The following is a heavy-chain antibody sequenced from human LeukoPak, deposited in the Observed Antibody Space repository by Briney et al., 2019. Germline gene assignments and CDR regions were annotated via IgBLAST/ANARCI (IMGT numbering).Heavy chain of an antibody. Sequence: GGSLRLSCAASGFTFSSYWMHWVRQAPGKGLVWVSRINSDGSSTSYADSVKGRFTISRDNAKNTLYLQMNSLRAEDTAVYYCATGGYYGSGNELDYWGQGTLVTVSS. CDR2: INSDGSST. D-gene: IGHD3-10*01. CDR1: GFTFSSYW. V-gene: IGHV3-74*01. CDR3: ATGGYYGSGNELDY. J-gene: IGHJ4*02.